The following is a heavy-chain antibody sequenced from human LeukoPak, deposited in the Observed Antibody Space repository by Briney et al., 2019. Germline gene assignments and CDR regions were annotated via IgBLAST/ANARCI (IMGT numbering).Heavy chain of an antibody. V-gene: IGHV1-46*01. CDR3: ARSPLGYYYGSGSYYNEEYFQH. D-gene: IGHD3-10*01. Sequence: ASVKVSCKASGYTFTSYYMHWVRQAPGQGLEWMGIINPSGGSTSYAQKFQGRVTMTRDMSTSTVYMELSSLRSEDTAVYYCARSPLGYYYGSGSYYNEEYFQHWGQGTLVTVSS. CDR2: INPSGGST. CDR1: GYTFTSYY. J-gene: IGHJ1*01.